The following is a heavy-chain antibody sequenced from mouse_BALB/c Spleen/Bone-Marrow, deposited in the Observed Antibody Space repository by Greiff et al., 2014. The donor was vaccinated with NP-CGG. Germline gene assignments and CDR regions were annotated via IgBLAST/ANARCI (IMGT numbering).Heavy chain of an antibody. D-gene: IGHD1-2*01. V-gene: IGHV2-9*02. CDR3: AGITTATGAMDY. CDR2: IWADGST. J-gene: IGHJ4*01. CDR1: GFSLTNYG. Sequence: VQLVESGPGLAAPSQSLSITCTVSGFSLTNYGVHWVRQPPGKGLEWLGVIWADGSTNYNSALMSRLSISKDNSKSQVFFKMNSLQTDDTAMYYCAGITTATGAMDYWGQGTSVTVSS.